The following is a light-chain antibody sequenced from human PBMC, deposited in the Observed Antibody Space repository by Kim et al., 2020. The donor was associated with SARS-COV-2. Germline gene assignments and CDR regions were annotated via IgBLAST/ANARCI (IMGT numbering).Light chain of an antibody. CDR2: IHRDGSL. CDR1: SGYTHYV. Sequence: QPVLTQSHSASASLGASVKLTCTLSSGYTHYVIAWHQQHPERGPRFLMKIHRDGSLTRGDGIPNRFSGSNSGAERYLTISSLQSEDEADYYCQTWGPGVRVFGGGTQLTVL. V-gene: IGLV4-69*01. CDR3: QTWGPGVRV. J-gene: IGLJ3*02.